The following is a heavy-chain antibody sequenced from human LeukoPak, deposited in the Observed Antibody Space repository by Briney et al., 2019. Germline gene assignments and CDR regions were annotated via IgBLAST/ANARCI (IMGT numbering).Heavy chain of an antibody. J-gene: IGHJ6*03. D-gene: IGHD2-2*03. V-gene: IGHV4-4*09. CDR2: IYTSGST. CDR1: GGSISSYY. Sequence: SETLSLTCTVSGGSISSYYWSWIRQPPGMGLEWIGYIYTSGSTNYNPSLKSRVTISVDTSKNQFSLKLSSVTAADTAVYYCAREGRYGYCSSTSCYAPDYYYYMDVWGKGTTVTVSS. CDR3: AREGRYGYCSSTSCYAPDYYYYMDV.